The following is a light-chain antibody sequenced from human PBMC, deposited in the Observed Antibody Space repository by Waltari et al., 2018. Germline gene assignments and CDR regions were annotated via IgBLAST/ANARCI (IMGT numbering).Light chain of an antibody. V-gene: IGLV4-69*02. CDR2: VNSDGSH. J-gene: IGLJ3*02. CDR3: QTGGHGTWV. CDR1: SGHSSNV. Sequence: QLALTQSPSASASLGASVKLTCTLHSGHSSNVVPWLQQQPEKGPRYLMKVNSDGSHSKGDDIPDRFSGSGSGAERYLTISSLQSEDEADYYCQTGGHGTWVFGGGTKLTVL.